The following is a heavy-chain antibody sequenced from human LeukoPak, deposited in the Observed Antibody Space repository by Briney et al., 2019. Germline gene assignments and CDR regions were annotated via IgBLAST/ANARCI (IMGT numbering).Heavy chain of an antibody. CDR3: AREDYFAHFDY. CDR1: GDSISSSSYY. J-gene: IGHJ4*02. Sequence: PSETLSLTCTVSGDSISSSSYYWGWIRQPPGKGLEWIGEINHSGSTNYNPSLKSRVTISVDTSKNQFSLKLSSVTAADTAVYYCAREDYFAHFDYWGQGSLVTVSS. V-gene: IGHV4-39*07. CDR2: INHSGST. D-gene: IGHD2/OR15-2a*01.